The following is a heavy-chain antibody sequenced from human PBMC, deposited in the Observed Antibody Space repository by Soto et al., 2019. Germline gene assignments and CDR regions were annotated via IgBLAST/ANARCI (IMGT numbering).Heavy chain of an antibody. CDR1: GFTVSSNY. Sequence: PGGSLRLSCAASGFTVSSNYMSWVRQAPGKGLEWASVIYSGGSTYYADSVKGRFTISRDNSKNTLYLQMNSLRAEDTAVYYCARAPTYYYYGMDVWGQGTTVTVSS. CDR3: ARAPTYYYYGMDV. CDR2: IYSGGST. V-gene: IGHV3-53*01. J-gene: IGHJ6*02.